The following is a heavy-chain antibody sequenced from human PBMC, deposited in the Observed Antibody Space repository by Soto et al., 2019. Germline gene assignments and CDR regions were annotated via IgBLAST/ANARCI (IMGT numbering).Heavy chain of an antibody. CDR2: IYYSGST. Sequence: SETLSLTCTVSGGSISSYYWSWIRQPPGKGLEWIGYIYYSGSTNYNPSLKSRVTISVDTSKNQFSLKLSSVTAADTAVYYCARDVGDGGDSLYYSDYWGQGTLVTVGS. V-gene: IGHV4-59*01. D-gene: IGHD2-21*02. J-gene: IGHJ4*02. CDR1: GGSISSYY. CDR3: ARDVGDGGDSLYYSDY.